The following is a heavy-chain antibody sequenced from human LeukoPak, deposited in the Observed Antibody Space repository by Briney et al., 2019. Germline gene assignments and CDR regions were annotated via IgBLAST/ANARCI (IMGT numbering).Heavy chain of an antibody. Sequence: SVKVSCKASGGTFISYAISWVRQAPGQGLEWMGGIIPIFGTANYAQKFQGRVTITADESTSTAYMELSSLRSEDTAVYYCALGAAPPTPSSMDVWGQGTTVTVSS. CDR2: IIPIFGTA. D-gene: IGHD1-26*01. J-gene: IGHJ6*02. V-gene: IGHV1-69*13. CDR1: GGTFISYA. CDR3: ALGAAPPTPSSMDV.